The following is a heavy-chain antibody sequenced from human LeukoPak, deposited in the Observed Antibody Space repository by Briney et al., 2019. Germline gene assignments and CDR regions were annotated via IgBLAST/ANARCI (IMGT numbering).Heavy chain of an antibody. CDR3: ASLEEGDAFDI. D-gene: IGHD5-24*01. V-gene: IGHV1-69*01. J-gene: IGHJ3*02. CDR1: GGSFSSYA. Sequence: ASVKVSCKASGGSFSSYAISWVRQAPGQGLEWMGGIIPIFGTANYAQKFQGRVTITADESTSTAYMELSSLRSEDTAVYYCASLEEGDAFDIWGQGTMVTVSS. CDR2: IIPIFGTA.